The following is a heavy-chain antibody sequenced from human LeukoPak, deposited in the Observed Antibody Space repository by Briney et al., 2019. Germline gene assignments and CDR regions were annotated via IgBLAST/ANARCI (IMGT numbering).Heavy chain of an antibody. Sequence: GESLKISCKGSGYRFTTYWNGWVRQMPGKGLEWMGIIYPGDSDTKYSPSFQGQVTISADNSISTAYLQWNSLKASDTAMYYCARQRIALADYYFDYWGQGTLVTVSS. CDR1: GYRFTTYW. V-gene: IGHV5-51*01. CDR2: IYPGDSDT. CDR3: ARQRIALADYYFDY. D-gene: IGHD6-19*01. J-gene: IGHJ4*02.